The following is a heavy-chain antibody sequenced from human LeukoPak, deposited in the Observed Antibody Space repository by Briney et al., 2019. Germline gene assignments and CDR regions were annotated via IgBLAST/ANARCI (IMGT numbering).Heavy chain of an antibody. D-gene: IGHD2-15*01. CDR3: ARGGGPWYFDY. Sequence: GGSLRLSCSASGFTFSNYAMHWVRQAPGNGLEWVSVIYSGGSTYYADSVKGRFTISRDNSKNTLYLQMNSLRAEDTAVYYCARGGGPWYFDYWGQGTLVTVSS. J-gene: IGHJ4*02. CDR2: IYSGGST. CDR1: GFTFSNYA. V-gene: IGHV3-53*01.